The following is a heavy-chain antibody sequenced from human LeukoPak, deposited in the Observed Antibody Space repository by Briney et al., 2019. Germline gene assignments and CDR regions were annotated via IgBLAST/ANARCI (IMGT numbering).Heavy chain of an antibody. CDR1: GFTVSSNY. V-gene: IGHV3-66*04. J-gene: IGHJ4*02. Sequence: GGSLRLSCAASGFTVSSNYMSWVRQAPGKGLEWVSVIYGGGSTYYTDSVKGRFTISRDNSKNTLYLQMNSLRAEDTAVYYCARLGSGWSVDYWGQGTLVTISS. CDR3: ARLGSGWSVDY. CDR2: IYGGGST. D-gene: IGHD6-19*01.